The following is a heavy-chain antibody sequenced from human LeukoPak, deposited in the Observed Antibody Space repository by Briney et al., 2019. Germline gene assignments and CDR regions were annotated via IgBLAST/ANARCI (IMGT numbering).Heavy chain of an antibody. CDR1: GFTFSSYW. J-gene: IGHJ4*02. CDR2: IKQDGSEK. V-gene: IGHV3-7*01. D-gene: IGHD6-13*01. CDR3: ASMKAAAPQSDY. Sequence: GGSLRLSCAASGFTFSSYWMSWVRQAPGKGLEWVANIKQDGSEKYYVDSVKGRFTISRDNAKSSLYLQMNSLRAEDTAVYYCASMKAAAPQSDYWGQGTLVTVSS.